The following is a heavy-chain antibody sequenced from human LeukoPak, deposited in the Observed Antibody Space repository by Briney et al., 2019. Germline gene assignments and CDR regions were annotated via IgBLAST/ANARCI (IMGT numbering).Heavy chain of an antibody. J-gene: IGHJ5*02. CDR1: VYTFTTYG. Sequence: ASVTVSFLSSVYTFTTYGINWLRQAPGQGLEWMGLISTYKPNTNYAQRFQGRVTMTTDTSASTVYMELRSLRSDDPAVYYCATGAVADPYRWFAPWGQGTLVTVSS. V-gene: IGHV1-18*01. D-gene: IGHD6-19*01. CDR2: ISTYKPNT. CDR3: ATGAVADPYRWFAP.